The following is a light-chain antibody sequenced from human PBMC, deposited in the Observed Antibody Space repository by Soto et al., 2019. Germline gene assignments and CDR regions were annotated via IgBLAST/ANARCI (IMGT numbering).Light chain of an antibody. CDR2: AAS. Sequence: IFLPTSPSTLPLSPGESAPLSSRASQSVSSSYLAWYQQKPGQAPRLLMYAASSRATGIPDRFSGSGSGTDFTLTISRLEPEDFAVYYCQQYGSSSWTFGQGTKVDIK. CDR1: QSVSSSY. CDR3: QQYGSSSWT. V-gene: IGKV3-20*01. J-gene: IGKJ1*01.